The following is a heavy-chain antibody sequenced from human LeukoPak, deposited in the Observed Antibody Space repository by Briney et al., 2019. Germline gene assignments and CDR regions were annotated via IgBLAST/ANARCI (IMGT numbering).Heavy chain of an antibody. Sequence: AGSLRLSCAASGFTFSSYSMNWVRQAPGKGLEWVSSISSSSSYIYYADSVKGRFTISRDNAENSLYLQMNSLRAEDTAVYYCARDRSDRLAVAGTSAFDYWGQGTLVTVSS. CDR3: ARDRSDRLAVAGTSAFDY. V-gene: IGHV3-21*01. D-gene: IGHD6-19*01. CDR1: GFTFSSYS. CDR2: ISSSSSYI. J-gene: IGHJ4*02.